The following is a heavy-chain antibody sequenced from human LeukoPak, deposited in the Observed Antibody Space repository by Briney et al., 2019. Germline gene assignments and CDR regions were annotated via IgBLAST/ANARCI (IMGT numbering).Heavy chain of an antibody. CDR2: ISGSGGST. D-gene: IGHD3-10*01. V-gene: IGHV3-23*01. CDR3: AKDTLLWCGELAPFAP. Sequence: PGGSLRLSCAASGFTFSSYWMHWVRQAPGKGLEWVSAISGSGGSTYYADSVKGRFTISRDNSKNTLYLQMNSLRAEDTAVYYCAKDTLLWCGELAPFAPWGQGTLVTVS. J-gene: IGHJ5*02. CDR1: GFTFSSYW.